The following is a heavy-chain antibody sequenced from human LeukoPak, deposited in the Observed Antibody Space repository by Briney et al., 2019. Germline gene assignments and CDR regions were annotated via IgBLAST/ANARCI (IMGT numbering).Heavy chain of an antibody. D-gene: IGHD5-12*01. J-gene: IGHJ4*02. CDR1: GFTFSSYR. V-gene: IGHV3-21*01. CDR3: ARESPSGVAGWLRYFDN. Sequence: GGSLRLSCAASGFTFSSYRMNWVHQAPGKGLEWVSSISSRSSYIYYADSLKGRFTISRDNAKNSLYLNIHSLRAEDTAVYYCARESPSGVAGWLRYFDNWGQGTLVTVSS. CDR2: ISSRSSYI.